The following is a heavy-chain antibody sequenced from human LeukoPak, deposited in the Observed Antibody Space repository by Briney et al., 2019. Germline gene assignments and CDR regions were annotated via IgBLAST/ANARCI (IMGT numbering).Heavy chain of an antibody. D-gene: IGHD6-13*01. Sequence: PGGSLRLSCAASGFTFSTYAMHWVRQAPGKGLEWVAVIPYDGSNKYYADSVKGRFTISRDNSKNTLYLQMNSLRAEDTAVYYCARDLGYSSSWYGVGDAFDIWGQGTMVTVSS. V-gene: IGHV3-30*14. J-gene: IGHJ3*02. CDR2: IPYDGSNK. CDR1: GFTFSTYA. CDR3: ARDLGYSSSWYGVGDAFDI.